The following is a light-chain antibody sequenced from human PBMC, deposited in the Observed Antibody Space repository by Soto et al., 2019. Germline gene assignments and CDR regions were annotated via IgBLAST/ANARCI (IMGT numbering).Light chain of an antibody. V-gene: IGKV3-15*01. CDR1: QSVSRL. J-gene: IGKJ2*01. CDR3: QQYNTWPYT. CDR2: DTS. Sequence: IVLTQSPATLSVSPGERATLSCRASQSVSRLLAWYQQKPRQAPRLLIYDTSTSATGIPARFSGSGSGTDFTLTISSLQSEDFAIYYCQQYNTWPYTFGQGTKLEIK.